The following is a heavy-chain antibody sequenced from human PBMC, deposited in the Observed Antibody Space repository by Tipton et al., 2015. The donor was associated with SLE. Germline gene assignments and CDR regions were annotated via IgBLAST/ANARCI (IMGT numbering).Heavy chain of an antibody. V-gene: IGHV3-49*04. J-gene: IGHJ4*02. Sequence: SLRLSCTTSGFTFRDFPLTWVRQAPGKGLEWVGYIRSKDYGGTTEYAASVKGRFIISRDDSTRIAYLQMNSLKREDTALYYCTRGSGRYEYWGQGTVVTVSS. CDR3: TRGSGRYEY. CDR1: GFTFRDFP. CDR2: IRSKDYGGTT.